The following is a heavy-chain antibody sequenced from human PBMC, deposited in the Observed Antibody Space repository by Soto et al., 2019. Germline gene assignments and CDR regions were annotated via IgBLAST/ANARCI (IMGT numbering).Heavy chain of an antibody. CDR3: ARLIDCTNGVCFNYYYYMDV. D-gene: IGHD2-8*01. CDR2: IYYSGST. V-gene: IGHV4-59*08. Sequence: SETLSLTCTVSGGSISSYYWSWIRQPPGKGLEWIGYIYYSGSTNYNPSLKSRVTISVDTSKNQFSLKLSSVTAADTAVYYCARLIDCTNGVCFNYYYYMDVWGKGTTVTVSS. J-gene: IGHJ6*03. CDR1: GGSISSYY.